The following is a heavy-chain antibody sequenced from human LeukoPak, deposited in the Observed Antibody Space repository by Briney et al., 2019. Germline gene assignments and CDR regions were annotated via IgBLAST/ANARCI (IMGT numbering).Heavy chain of an antibody. V-gene: IGHV4-39*07. J-gene: IGHJ4*02. CDR2: IYYSGST. Sequence: TPSETLSLTCTVSGGSISSSSYYWGWIRQPPGKGLEWIGSIYYSGSTYYNPSLKSRVTISVDTSKNQFSPKLSSVTAADTAVYYCARDPMVVAAPFDYWGQGTLVTVSS. CDR3: ARDPMVVAAPFDY. D-gene: IGHD2-15*01. CDR1: GGSISSSSYY.